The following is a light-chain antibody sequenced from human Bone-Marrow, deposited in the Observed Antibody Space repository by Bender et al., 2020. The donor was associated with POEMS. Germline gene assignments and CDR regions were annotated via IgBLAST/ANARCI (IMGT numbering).Light chain of an antibody. CDR2: DVN. CDR3: CSYTTTNTWV. CDR1: NNDIGDYKY. J-gene: IGLJ3*02. V-gene: IGLV2-14*03. Sequence: QSALTQPASVSGSHGQSITISCTGTNNDIGDYKYVSWYQQHPGKAPRFIIFDVNSRPSGVSSRFSASKSGNTASLTISGLQSEDEADYYCCSYTTTNTWVFGGGTKVTVL.